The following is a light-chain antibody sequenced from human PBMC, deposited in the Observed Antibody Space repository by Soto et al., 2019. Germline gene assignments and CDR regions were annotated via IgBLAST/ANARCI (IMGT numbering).Light chain of an antibody. CDR3: QQYESSPLT. Sequence: EIVLTQSPGTLSLSPGERATLSCRASQSVSSSYLAWYQQKPGQAPRLLIYGASSRATGIPDRFSGSGSGKDFSLTISRLEPEDLAVYYCQQYESSPLTFGGGTKVEIK. CDR2: GAS. CDR1: QSVSSSY. V-gene: IGKV3-20*01. J-gene: IGKJ4*01.